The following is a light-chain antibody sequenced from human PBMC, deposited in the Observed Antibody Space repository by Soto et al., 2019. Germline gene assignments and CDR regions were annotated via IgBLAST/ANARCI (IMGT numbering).Light chain of an antibody. J-gene: IGLJ1*01. CDR2: DVS. Sequence: QSVLTQPASVSGSPGQSITISCTGTNSDVGGYDYVSWYQQHPGKAPKLMIYDVSDRPSGVSNRFSGSKSGSTASLTISGLQAEDEADYYCSSYSAYSPDVFGTGTKLTVL. CDR3: SSYSAYSPDV. V-gene: IGLV2-14*01. CDR1: NSDVGGYDY.